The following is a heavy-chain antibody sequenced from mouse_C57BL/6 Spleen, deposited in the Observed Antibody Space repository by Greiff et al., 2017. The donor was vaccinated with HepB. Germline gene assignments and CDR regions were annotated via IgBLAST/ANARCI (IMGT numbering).Heavy chain of an antibody. CDR2: ISSGSSTI. D-gene: IGHD2-3*01. J-gene: IGHJ1*03. CDR3: ARLDGYYEGWYFDV. Sequence: EVKVVESGGGLVKPGGSLKLSCAASGFTFSDYGMHWVRQAPEKGLEWVAYISSGSSTIYYADTVKGRFTISRDNAKNTLFLQMTSLRSEDTAMYYCARLDGYYEGWYFDVWGTGTTVTVSS. V-gene: IGHV5-17*01. CDR1: GFTFSDYG.